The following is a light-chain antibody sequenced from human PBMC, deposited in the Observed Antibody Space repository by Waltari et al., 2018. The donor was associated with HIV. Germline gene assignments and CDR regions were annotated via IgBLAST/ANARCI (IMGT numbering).Light chain of an antibody. CDR1: SSDVGGYNY. CDR2: DVS. CDR3: CSYAGTSTWV. V-gene: IGLV2-23*02. J-gene: IGLJ3*02. Sequence: QSALTQPASVSGSPGQSITISCPGTSSDVGGYNYVSWYQQHPGKAPKLMIYDVSKRPSGVSIRFSGSKSGNTASLTISGLQAEDEADYYCCSYAGTSTWVFGGGTQLTVL.